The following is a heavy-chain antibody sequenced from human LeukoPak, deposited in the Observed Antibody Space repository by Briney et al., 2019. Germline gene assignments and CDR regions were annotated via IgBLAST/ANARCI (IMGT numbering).Heavy chain of an antibody. CDR2: IYYSGST. CDR1: GRSISSYY. J-gene: IGHJ4*02. V-gene: IGHV4-59*01. D-gene: IGHD4-23*01. CDR3: ARAYYGGPYFDY. Sequence: KPSETLSLTCTVSGRSISSYYWSWIRQPPGKGLEWIGYIYYSGSTNYNPSLKSRVTISVDTSKNQFSLKLSSVTAADTAVYYCARAYYGGPYFDYWGQGTLVTVSS.